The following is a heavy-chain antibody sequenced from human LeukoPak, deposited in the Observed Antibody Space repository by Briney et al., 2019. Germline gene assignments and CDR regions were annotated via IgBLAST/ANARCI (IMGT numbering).Heavy chain of an antibody. V-gene: IGHV4-34*01. Sequence: STNYNPSLKSRVTISVDTSKNQFSLKLSSVTAADTAVYYCARGSIRITMIVVVTKLYYFDYWGQGTLVTVSS. J-gene: IGHJ4*02. CDR2: ST. CDR3: ARGSIRITMIVVVTKLYYFDY. D-gene: IGHD3-22*01.